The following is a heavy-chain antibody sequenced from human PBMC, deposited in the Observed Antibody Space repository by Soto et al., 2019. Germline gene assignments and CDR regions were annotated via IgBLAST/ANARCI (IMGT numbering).Heavy chain of an antibody. D-gene: IGHD2-15*01. V-gene: IGHV3-21*01. CDR2: IRGFSPYT. J-gene: IGHJ6*03. CDR1: GFTFRTYT. CDR3: ARDRGYDAHDFYYNTMDV. Sequence: XESLGLSCISSGFTFRTYTMNGVRQAPGKGLEWVSGIRGFSPYTFYAESVKGRFTISRDNAKNSLFLQMNSLRAEDTAVYYCARDRGYDAHDFYYNTMDVWGQGTTVTVSS.